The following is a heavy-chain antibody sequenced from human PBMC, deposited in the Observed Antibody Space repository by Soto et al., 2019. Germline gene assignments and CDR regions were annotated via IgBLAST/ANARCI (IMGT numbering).Heavy chain of an antibody. V-gene: IGHV4-31*03. J-gene: IGHJ4*02. CDR1: GGSISSGGYY. D-gene: IGHD3-10*01. Sequence: QVQLQESGPGLVKPSQNLSLTCTVSGGSISSGGYYWSWIRQHPGKGLEWIGYIYYSGSTYYNPSLKSRVTISVDTSKNQFSLKLSSVTAADTAVYYCAIRNGSGSYYVDYWGQGTLVTVSS. CDR3: AIRNGSGSYYVDY. CDR2: IYYSGST.